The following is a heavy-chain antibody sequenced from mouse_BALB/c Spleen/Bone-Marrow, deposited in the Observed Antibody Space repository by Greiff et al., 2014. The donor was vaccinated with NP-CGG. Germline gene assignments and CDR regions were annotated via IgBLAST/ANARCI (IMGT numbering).Heavy chain of an antibody. D-gene: IGHD1-1*02. CDR3: ARDRVVQGYAMDY. V-gene: IGHV5-4*02. J-gene: IGHJ4*01. CDR1: GFTFSDYY. CDR2: ISDGSTYT. Sequence: EVQLVESGGGLVKPGGSLKLSCAASGFTFSDYYMYWVRQTPEKRLEWVATISDGSTYTYYPDSVKGRFTISRDNAKNNLYLQMSSLKSEDTALYYCARDRVVQGYAMDYWGQGTSVTVSS.